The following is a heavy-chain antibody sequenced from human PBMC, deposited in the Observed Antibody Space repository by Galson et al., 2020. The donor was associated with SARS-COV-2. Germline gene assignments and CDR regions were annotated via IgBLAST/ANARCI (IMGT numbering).Heavy chain of an antibody. D-gene: IGHD3-9*01. V-gene: IGHV1-69*06. J-gene: IGHJ6*02. Sequence: SVKVSCKASGGTFSSHAVSWVRQAPGQGLEWMGAIIPIFGTANYAQRFQGRVTITADKSTSTAYMELSSLRSEDTAVYYCAREEDVLRKVEAYGMDVWGQGTTVTVSS. CDR3: AREEDVLRKVEAYGMDV. CDR2: IIPIFGTA. CDR1: GGTFSSHA.